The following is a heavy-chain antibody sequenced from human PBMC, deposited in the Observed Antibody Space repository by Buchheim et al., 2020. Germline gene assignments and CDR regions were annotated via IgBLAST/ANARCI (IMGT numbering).Heavy chain of an antibody. CDR2: ISSSVSTI. Sequence: VQLVESGGDLVQPGGSLRLSCAASGFNFRNYDMNWVRQAPGKGLEWISYISSSVSTIYYADSVKGRSSISRDNAKNSLYMQMNSLRAEDTAVYYCTREYNRGSVTVRFDLWGQGTL. CDR1: GFNFRNYD. CDR3: TREYNRGSVTVRFDL. D-gene: IGHD3-10*01. V-gene: IGHV3-48*03. J-gene: IGHJ5*02.